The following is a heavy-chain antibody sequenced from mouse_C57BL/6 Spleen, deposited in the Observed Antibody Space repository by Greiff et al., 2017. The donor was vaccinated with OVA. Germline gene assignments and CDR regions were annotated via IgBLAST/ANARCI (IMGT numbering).Heavy chain of an antibody. CDR1: GFTFSSYA. CDR3: AREGGYDYDDPFDY. J-gene: IGHJ2*01. CDR2: ISDGGSYT. V-gene: IGHV5-4*01. D-gene: IGHD2-4*01. Sequence: EVHLVESGGGLVKPGGSLKLSCAASGFTFSSYAMSWVRQTPEKRLEWVATISDGGSYTYYPDNVKGRFTISRDNAKNNLYLQMSHLKSEDTAMYYCAREGGYDYDDPFDYWGQGTTLTVSS.